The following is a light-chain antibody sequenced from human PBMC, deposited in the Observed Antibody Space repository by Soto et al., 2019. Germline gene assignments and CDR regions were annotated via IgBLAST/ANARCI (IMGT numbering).Light chain of an antibody. V-gene: IGLV2-14*01. J-gene: IGLJ3*02. CDR1: SSDVGGYNY. CDR3: SSYTSLRTVL. Sequence: QSVLTQPASVSGSPGQSITISCTGTSSDVGGYNYVSWHQQHPGRAPKLVIYGVSNRPSGVSNRFSGSKSGNTASLTISGLQAEDEAYYFCSSYTSLRTVLFGGGTKVTVL. CDR2: GVS.